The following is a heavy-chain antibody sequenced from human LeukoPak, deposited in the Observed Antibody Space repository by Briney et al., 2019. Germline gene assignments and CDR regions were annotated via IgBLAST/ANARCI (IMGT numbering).Heavy chain of an antibody. J-gene: IGHJ4*02. CDR2: IYYSGST. CDR3: ARIPFVVVPAAIDY. CDR1: GGSVSSGSCY. D-gene: IGHD2-2*02. V-gene: IGHV4-61*01. Sequence: PSETLSLTCIVSGGSVSSGSCYWSWTRQPPGKGLEWIGYIYYSGSTNYHPSLKSRVTISVDTSKNQFSLKLSSVTAADTAVYYCARIPFVVVPAAIDYWGQGTLVTVSS.